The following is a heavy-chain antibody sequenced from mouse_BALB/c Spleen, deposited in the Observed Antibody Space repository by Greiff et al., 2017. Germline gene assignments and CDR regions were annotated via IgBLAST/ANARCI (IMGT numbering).Heavy chain of an antibody. Sequence: EVQVVESGGGLVKPGGSLKLSCAASGFTFSDYYMYWVRQTPEKRLEWVATISDGGSYTYYPDSVKGRFTISRDNAKNNLYLQMSSLKSEDTAMYYCARRGYGGFAYWGQGTLVTVSA. J-gene: IGHJ3*01. CDR3: ARRGYGGFAY. D-gene: IGHD2-14*01. V-gene: IGHV5-4*02. CDR2: ISDGGSYT. CDR1: GFTFSDYY.